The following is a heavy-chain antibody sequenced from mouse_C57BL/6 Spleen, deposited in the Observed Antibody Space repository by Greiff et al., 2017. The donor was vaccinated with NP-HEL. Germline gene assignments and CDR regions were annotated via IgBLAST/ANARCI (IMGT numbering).Heavy chain of an antibody. D-gene: IGHD1-1*01. V-gene: IGHV5-12*01. CDR1: GFTFSDYY. CDR3: ASPPYGSTLAWFAY. J-gene: IGHJ3*01. CDR2: ISNGGGST. Sequence: DVKLVESGGGLVQPGGSLKLSCAASGFTFSDYYMYWVRQTPEKRLEWVAYISNGGGSTYYPDTVKGRFTISRDNAKNTLYLQMSRLKSEDTARYYCASPPYGSTLAWFAYWGQGTLVTVSA.